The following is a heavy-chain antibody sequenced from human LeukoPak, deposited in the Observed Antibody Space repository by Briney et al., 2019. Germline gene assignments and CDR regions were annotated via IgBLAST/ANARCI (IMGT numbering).Heavy chain of an antibody. CDR1: GYSFISYG. CDR2: ISVYNGNT. D-gene: IGHD4-17*01. V-gene: IGHV1-18*01. CDR3: ARGINYADYRQDY. Sequence: ASVTVSCKASGYSFISYGINWVRQAPGQGLEWMGWISVYNGNTNYAQKFQGRVTMTTDTSTSTAYMELRSLRSDDTAVYYCARGINYADYRQDYWGQGTLVTVSS. J-gene: IGHJ4*02.